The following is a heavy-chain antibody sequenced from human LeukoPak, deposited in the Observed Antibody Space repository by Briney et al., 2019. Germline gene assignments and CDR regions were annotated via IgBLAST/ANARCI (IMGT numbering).Heavy chain of an antibody. CDR3: VREGGAFVLFDC. CDR1: GDSVSSSVSA. Sequence: SQTLSLTCAISGDSVSSSVSAWNWVRQSPSRGLEWLGRTFYRSQWLYDYAESVKSRITINPDTSTNQFSLHLSSVTPEDTAVYYCVREGGAFVLFDCWSQGTLVTVSS. CDR2: TFYRSQWLY. V-gene: IGHV6-1*01. D-gene: IGHD6-6*01. J-gene: IGHJ4*02.